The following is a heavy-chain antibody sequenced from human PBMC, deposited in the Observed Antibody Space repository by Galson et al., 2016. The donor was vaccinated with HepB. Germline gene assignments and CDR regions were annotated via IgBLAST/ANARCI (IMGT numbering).Heavy chain of an antibody. V-gene: IGHV4-30-2*01. CDR1: GGSIRSGGHS. Sequence: TLSLTCAVSGGSIRSGGHSWGWIRQPPGKGLEWIGHVYHSGTEYYKSSLKSRVTIALDGSKNQISLRLNSVTAADTAVYYCAREYYDLLSGSRYFDLWGRGTLVTVSS. J-gene: IGHJ2*01. D-gene: IGHD3-3*01. CDR3: AREYYDLLSGSRYFDL. CDR2: VYHSGTE.